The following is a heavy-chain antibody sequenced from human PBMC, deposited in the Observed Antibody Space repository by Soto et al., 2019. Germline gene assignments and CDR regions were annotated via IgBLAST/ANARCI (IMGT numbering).Heavy chain of an antibody. CDR1: GGSISSSSYY. CDR3: ARPPLMWYGSGSRAWGYMAV. D-gene: IGHD3-10*01. V-gene: IGHV4-39*01. J-gene: IGHJ6*01. Sequence: QLQLQESGPGLVKPSETLSLTCTVSGGSISSSSYYWGWIRQPPGKGLEWIGSISYSGSTYYIPSLKSRVNITVDTSNYQFSLPPSYVTAAAAAVYYCARPPLMWYGSGSRAWGYMAVWAQGPTVNPSS. CDR2: ISYSGST.